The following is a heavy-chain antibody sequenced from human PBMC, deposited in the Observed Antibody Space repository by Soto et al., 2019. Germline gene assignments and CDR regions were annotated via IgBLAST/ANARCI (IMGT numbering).Heavy chain of an antibody. J-gene: IGHJ6*02. CDR2: ITDNGATT. CDR3: ARERTSKGGMDV. Sequence: GGSLRLSCAASGFPFSEFAMSWVRQAPGKGLEWVSGITDNGATTYYADSVKGRFTISRDNSKNTLYLEMNSLRAEDAAIYHCARERTSKGGMDVWGQGTTVTVSS. V-gene: IGHV3-23*01. CDR1: GFPFSEFA.